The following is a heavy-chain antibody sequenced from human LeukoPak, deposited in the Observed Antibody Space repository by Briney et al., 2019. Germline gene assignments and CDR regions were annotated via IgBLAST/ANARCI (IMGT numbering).Heavy chain of an antibody. J-gene: IGHJ4*02. Sequence: GGSLRLSCAASGFTFSSYEMNWVRQAPGKGLEWVSYISSSSSYIYYADSVKGRFTISRDNAKNSLYLQMNSLRAEDMAVYYCARAISEESIWGQGTLVTVSS. V-gene: IGHV3-21*05. D-gene: IGHD3-10*01. CDR1: GFTFSSYE. CDR3: ARAISEESI. CDR2: ISSSSSYI.